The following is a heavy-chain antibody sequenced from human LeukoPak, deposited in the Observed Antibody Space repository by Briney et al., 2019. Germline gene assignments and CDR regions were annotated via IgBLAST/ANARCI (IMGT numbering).Heavy chain of an antibody. J-gene: IGHJ6*02. D-gene: IGHD1-26*01. CDR1: GYTFTSYD. CDR3: ARVVPDAHYYYYGMDV. Sequence: ASVKVSCKASGYTFTSYDINWVRQATGQGLEWMGWMNPNSGNTGYAQKFQGRVTMTRNTSISTAYMELSSLRSEDTAVYYCARVVPDAHYYYYGMDVWGQGTTVTVSS. CDR2: MNPNSGNT. V-gene: IGHV1-8*01.